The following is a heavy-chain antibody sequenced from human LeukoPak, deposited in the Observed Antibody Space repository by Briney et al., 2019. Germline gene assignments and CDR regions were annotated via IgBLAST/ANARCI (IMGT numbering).Heavy chain of an antibody. J-gene: IGHJ4*02. Sequence: SETLSLTCTVSGGSISSYYWSWIRQPPGKGLEWIGYIYYSGSTNYNPSLKSRVTISVDTSKNQFSLKLSSVTAADTAVYYCARDGDYGGTHLFDYWGQGTLVTVSS. CDR3: ARDGDYGGTHLFDY. CDR2: IYYSGST. CDR1: GGSISSYY. V-gene: IGHV4-59*01. D-gene: IGHD4-23*01.